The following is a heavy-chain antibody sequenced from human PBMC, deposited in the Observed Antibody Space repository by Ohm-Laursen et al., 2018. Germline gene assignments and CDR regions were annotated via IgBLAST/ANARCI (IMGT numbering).Heavy chain of an antibody. D-gene: IGHD2-2*01. J-gene: IGHJ4*02. V-gene: IGHV3-23*01. CDR3: SRSMTPGLVDY. CDR2: ISGSGGTT. Sequence: GSLRLSCAASGFTFSSYAMSWVRQAPGKGLEWVSAISGSGGTTYYTDSMKGRFTISRDNAKNSLSLQMNSLRAEDTAVYYCSRSMTPGLVDYWGQGTLVTVSS. CDR1: GFTFSSYA.